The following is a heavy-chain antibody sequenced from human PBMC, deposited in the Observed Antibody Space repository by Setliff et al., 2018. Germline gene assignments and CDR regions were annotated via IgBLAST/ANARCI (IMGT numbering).Heavy chain of an antibody. Sequence: SETLSLTCTVSGGSISSSSYYWGWIRQPPGKGLEWIGSIYYSGSTYYNPSLKSRDTISVDTSKNQFSLKLSSVTAADTAVYYCARSKSSSGWLNWFDPWGQGTLVTVSS. CDR1: GGSISSSSYY. J-gene: IGHJ5*02. D-gene: IGHD6-19*01. CDR2: IYYSGST. V-gene: IGHV4-39*07. CDR3: ARSKSSSGWLNWFDP.